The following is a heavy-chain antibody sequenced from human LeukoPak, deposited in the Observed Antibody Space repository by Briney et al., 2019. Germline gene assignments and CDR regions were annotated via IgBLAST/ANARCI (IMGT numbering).Heavy chain of an antibody. Sequence: SETLSLTCTASGGSISSYYWSWIRQPPGKGLEWIGYIYYSGSTNYNPSLKSRVTISVDTSKNQFSLKLSSVTAADTAVYYCARAYDYGLFDYWGQGTLVTVSS. CDR2: IYYSGST. V-gene: IGHV4-59*01. D-gene: IGHD3-16*01. CDR1: GGSISSYY. CDR3: ARAYDYGLFDY. J-gene: IGHJ4*02.